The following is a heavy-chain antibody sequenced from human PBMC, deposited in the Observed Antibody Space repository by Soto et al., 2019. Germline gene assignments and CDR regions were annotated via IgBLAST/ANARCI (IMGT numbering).Heavy chain of an antibody. J-gene: IGHJ5*02. CDR3: ARSPRLLEWLLSS. Sequence: ASVKVSCKASGGTFSSYAISWVRQAPGQGLEWMGGIIPIFGTANYAQKFQGRVTITADKSTSTAYMELSSLRSEDTAVYYCARSPRLLEWLLSSWGQGTLVTVS. V-gene: IGHV1-69*06. CDR1: GGTFSSYA. D-gene: IGHD3-3*01. CDR2: IIPIFGTA.